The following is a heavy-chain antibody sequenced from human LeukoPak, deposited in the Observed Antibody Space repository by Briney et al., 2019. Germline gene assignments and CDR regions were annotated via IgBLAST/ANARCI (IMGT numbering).Heavy chain of an antibody. D-gene: IGHD1-26*01. CDR3: ARVRVWEKAFDI. CDR2: ISGSGGRT. CDR1: GFTFSSHG. V-gene: IGHV3-23*01. Sequence: GGSLRLSCAASGFTFSSHGMNWVRQAPGKGLEWVSGISGSGGRTYYADSVKGRFTISRDNSKNTLYLQMNSLRAEDTAVYYCARVRVWEKAFDIWGQGTMVTVSS. J-gene: IGHJ3*02.